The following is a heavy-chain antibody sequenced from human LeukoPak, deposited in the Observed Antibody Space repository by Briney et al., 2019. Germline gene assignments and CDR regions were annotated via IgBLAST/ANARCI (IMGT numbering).Heavy chain of an antibody. V-gene: IGHV3-9*01. CDR3: AKGVAVHCSGGSCYSEGWFDP. Sequence: PGGSLRLSCAASGFTFDDYAMHWVRQAPGKGLEWVSGISWNSGSIGYADSEKGRFTISRDNAKNSLYLQMNSLRAEDTALYYCAKGVAVHCSGGSCYSEGWFDPWGQGTLVTVSS. D-gene: IGHD2-15*01. CDR1: GFTFDDYA. J-gene: IGHJ5*02. CDR2: ISWNSGSI.